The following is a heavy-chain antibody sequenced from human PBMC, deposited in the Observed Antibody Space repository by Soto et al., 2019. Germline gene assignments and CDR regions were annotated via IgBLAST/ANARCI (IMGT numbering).Heavy chain of an antibody. D-gene: IGHD6-19*01. Sequence: PGGSLRLSCAASGFTFSNAWRSWVRQAPGKGLEWVGRIKSKTDGGTTDYAAPVKGRFTISRDDSKNTLYLQMNSLKTEDTAVYYCTTERGSGWSLGAFDIWGQGTMVTVSS. J-gene: IGHJ3*02. CDR3: TTERGSGWSLGAFDI. CDR1: GFTFSNAW. V-gene: IGHV3-15*01. CDR2: IKSKTDGGTT.